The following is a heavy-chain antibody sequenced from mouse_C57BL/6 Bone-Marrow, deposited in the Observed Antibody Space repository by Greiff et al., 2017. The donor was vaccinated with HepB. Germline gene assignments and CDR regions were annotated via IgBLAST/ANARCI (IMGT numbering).Heavy chain of an antibody. D-gene: IGHD2-10*01. J-gene: IGHJ2*01. CDR3: TGPYYPYYFDY. V-gene: IGHV6-3*01. CDR2: IRLKSDNYAT. CDR1: GFTFSNYW. Sequence: EVKVEESGGGLVQPGGSMKLSCVASGFTFSNYWMNWVRQSPEKGLEWVAQIRLKSDNYATHYAESVKGRFTISRDDSKSSVYLQMNNLRAEDTGIYYCTGPYYPYYFDYWGQGTTLTVSS.